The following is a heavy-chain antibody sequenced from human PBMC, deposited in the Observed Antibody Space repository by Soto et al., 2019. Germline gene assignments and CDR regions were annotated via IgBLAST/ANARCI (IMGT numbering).Heavy chain of an antibody. Sequence: QVQLVQSGAEVKRPGASVKVSCKASGYMFTGYYLHWVRQAPGQGLERMGWINPQNGVTNYAQKFQGRVTMTSDSSISTAYMELSSLISDDTAVYYCTAAAIPGAGRHPDFWGQGTLITVSS. V-gene: IGHV1-2*02. CDR2: INPQNGVT. D-gene: IGHD6-19*01. J-gene: IGHJ4*02. CDR1: GYMFTGYY. CDR3: TAAAIPGAGRHPDF.